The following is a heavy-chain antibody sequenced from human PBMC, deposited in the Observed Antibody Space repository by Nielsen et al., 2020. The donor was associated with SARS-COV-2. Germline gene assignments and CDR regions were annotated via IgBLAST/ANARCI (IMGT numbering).Heavy chain of an antibody. Sequence: ALVKVSCKASGYTFTGYYMHWVRQAPGQGLEWMGWINPNSGGTNYAQKFQGRVTMTRDTSISTAYMELSRLRSDDTAVYYCAQTTRELEYYDSTGLDYWGQGTLVTVSS. J-gene: IGHJ4*02. V-gene: IGHV1-2*02. CDR3: AQTTRELEYYDSTGLDY. CDR1: GYTFTGYY. D-gene: IGHD3-22*01. CDR2: INPNSGGT.